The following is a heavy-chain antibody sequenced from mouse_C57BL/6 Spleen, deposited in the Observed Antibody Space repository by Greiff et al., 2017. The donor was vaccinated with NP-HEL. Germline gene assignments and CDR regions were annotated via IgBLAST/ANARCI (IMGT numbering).Heavy chain of an antibody. D-gene: IGHD1-1*01. V-gene: IGHV5-17*01. Sequence: EVMLVESGGGLVKPGGSLKLSCAASGFTFSDYGMHWVRQAPEKGLEWVAYISSGSSTIYYADTVKGRFTISRDNAKNTLFLQMTSLRSEDTAMYYCAKERITTGGAMDYWGQGTSVTVSS. J-gene: IGHJ4*01. CDR2: ISSGSSTI. CDR1: GFTFSDYG. CDR3: AKERITTGGAMDY.